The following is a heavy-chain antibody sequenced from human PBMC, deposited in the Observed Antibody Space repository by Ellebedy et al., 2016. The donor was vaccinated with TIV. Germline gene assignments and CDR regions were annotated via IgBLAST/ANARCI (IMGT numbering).Heavy chain of an antibody. V-gene: IGHV1-8*01. J-gene: IGHJ4*02. CDR1: GYTFTSYD. D-gene: IGHD6-13*01. CDR2: MNPNSGNT. Sequence: AASVKVSCKASGYTFTSYDINWVRKATGQGLEWMGWMNPNSGNTGYAQKFQGRVTMTRNTSISTAYMELSSLRSDDTAVYYCASGGAAGTAVDYWGQGTLVTVSS. CDR3: ASGGAAGTAVDY.